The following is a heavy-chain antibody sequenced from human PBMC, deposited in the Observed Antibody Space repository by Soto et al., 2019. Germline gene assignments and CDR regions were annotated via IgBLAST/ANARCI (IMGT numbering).Heavy chain of an antibody. J-gene: IGHJ4*02. V-gene: IGHV1-24*01. Sequence: GPSVKVSCKVSGYTLTELSMHWVRQAPGKGLEWMGGFDPEDGETIYAQKFQGRVTMTEDTSTDTAYMELSSLRSEDTAVYYCATDLGTITGTHYWGQGTLVTVSS. CDR2: FDPEDGET. CDR1: GYTLTELS. D-gene: IGHD1-7*01. CDR3: ATDLGTITGTHY.